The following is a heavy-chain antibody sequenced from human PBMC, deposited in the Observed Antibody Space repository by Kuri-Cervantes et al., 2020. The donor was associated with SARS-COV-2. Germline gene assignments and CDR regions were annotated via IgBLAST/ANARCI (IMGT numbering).Heavy chain of an antibody. D-gene: IGHD5-12*01. Sequence: GGSLRLSCAASGFTFSTYGMHWVRQAPGKGLEWVAVIWYDGSNEYYVDSVKGRFTISRDNSKNTLYLQMNSLKTEDTAVYYCTTDWSLGTGVATIYNLRDFDYWGQGTLVTVSS. J-gene: IGHJ4*02. CDR3: TTDWSLGTGVATIYNLRDFDY. CDR2: IWYDGSNE. CDR1: GFTFSTYG. V-gene: IGHV3-33*01.